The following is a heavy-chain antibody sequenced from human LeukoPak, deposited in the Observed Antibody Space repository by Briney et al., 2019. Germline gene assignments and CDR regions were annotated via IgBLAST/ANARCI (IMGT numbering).Heavy chain of an antibody. CDR3: ARVRARSYCSSTSCYGY. D-gene: IGHD2-2*01. CDR2: INTDGSST. V-gene: IGHV3-74*01. CDR1: GFTFSSYW. J-gene: IGHJ4*02. Sequence: GGSLRLSCAAFGFTFSSYWMHWVRQAPGKGLVWVSRINTDGSSTSYADSVKGRFTISRDNAKNSLYLQMNSLRVEDTAVYYCARVRARSYCSSTSCYGYWGQGTLVTVSS.